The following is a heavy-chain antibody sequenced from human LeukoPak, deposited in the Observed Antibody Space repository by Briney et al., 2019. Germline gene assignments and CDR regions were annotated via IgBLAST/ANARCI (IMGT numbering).Heavy chain of an antibody. D-gene: IGHD6-13*01. J-gene: IGHJ5*02. CDR2: INPDGTKT. Sequence: GGPLRLFCAASGFTFNRLWLTWLRQSPGMGLEWVANINPDGTKTTYVDSVEGRFATSRDNAKNSVFLLMTILRAEDTAMYYSATAPAAVDSSWGQGTLVAVSS. CDR3: ATAPAAVDSS. V-gene: IGHV3-7*01. CDR1: GFTFNRLW.